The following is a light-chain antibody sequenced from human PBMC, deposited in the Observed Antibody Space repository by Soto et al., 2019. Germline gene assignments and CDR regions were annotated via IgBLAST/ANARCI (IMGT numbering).Light chain of an antibody. CDR1: QSVSSSY. Sequence: EIVLTQSPGTLSLSPGERATLSCRASQSVSSSYLAWYQQKPGQAPRLLIYGASSRATGIPDRFSGSGSGTDFTLTISRLEPDDFAVYYCQQYGSSPRFGQGTKVEIK. CDR3: QQYGSSPR. J-gene: IGKJ1*01. V-gene: IGKV3-20*01. CDR2: GAS.